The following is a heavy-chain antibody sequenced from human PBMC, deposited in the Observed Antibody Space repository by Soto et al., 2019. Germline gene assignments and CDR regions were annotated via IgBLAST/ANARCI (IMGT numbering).Heavy chain of an antibody. V-gene: IGHV3-53*01. CDR1: GFTVSSNH. J-gene: IGHJ4*02. Sequence: PGGSLRLSCAASGFTVSSNHMSWVRQAPGKGLEWVSVIYGAGTTTYYADSVKGRFTLSRDNSKNTLYLQMNSLRAEDTAVYYCASYGSGSFHWGQGTLVTVSS. D-gene: IGHD3-10*01. CDR3: ASYGSGSFH. CDR2: IYGAGTTT.